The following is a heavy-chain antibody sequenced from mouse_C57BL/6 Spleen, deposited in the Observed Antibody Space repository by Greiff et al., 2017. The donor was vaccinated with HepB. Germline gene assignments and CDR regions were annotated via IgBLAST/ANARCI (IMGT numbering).Heavy chain of an antibody. CDR1: GYKFTSYW. Sequence: VQLKESGTVLARPGASVKMSCKTSGYKFTSYWMHWVKQRPGQGLEWIGAIYPGNSDTSYNQKFKGKAKLTAVTSASTAYMELSSLTNEDSAVYYCTSDDYDGYWYFDVWGTGTTVTVSS. CDR2: IYPGNSDT. V-gene: IGHV1-5*01. D-gene: IGHD2-4*01. J-gene: IGHJ1*03. CDR3: TSDDYDGYWYFDV.